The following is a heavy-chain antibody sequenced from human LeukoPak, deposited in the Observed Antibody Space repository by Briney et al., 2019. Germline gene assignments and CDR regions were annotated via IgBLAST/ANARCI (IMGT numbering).Heavy chain of an antibody. D-gene: IGHD6-13*01. CDR1: GYSFTSYW. Sequence: GESLKISCKGSGYSFTSYWIGWVRQMPGKGLEWMGIIYPGDSDTRYSPSFRGQVTISADKSISTAYLQWSSLKASDTAMYYCARHRRIAAAGTTSDLDYWGQGTLVTVSS. CDR2: IYPGDSDT. J-gene: IGHJ4*02. V-gene: IGHV5-51*01. CDR3: ARHRRIAAAGTTSDLDY.